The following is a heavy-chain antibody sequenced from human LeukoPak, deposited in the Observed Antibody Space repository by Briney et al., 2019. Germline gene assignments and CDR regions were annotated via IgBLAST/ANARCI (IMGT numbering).Heavy chain of an antibody. V-gene: IGHV3-23*01. CDR1: GFTFSSYA. Sequence: QPGASLRLSCAASGFTFSSYAMSWVRQAPGKGLEWVSAISGSGGSTYYADSVKGRFTNSRDSSKNTPYLQMNSLRAEDTAVYYCAKAGLGVVRGVLTWGQGTLVTVSS. CDR3: AKAGLGVVRGVLT. J-gene: IGHJ4*02. CDR2: ISGSGGST. D-gene: IGHD3-10*01.